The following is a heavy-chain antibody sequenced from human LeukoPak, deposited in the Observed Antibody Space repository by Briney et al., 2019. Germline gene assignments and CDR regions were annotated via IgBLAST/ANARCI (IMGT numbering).Heavy chain of an antibody. D-gene: IGHD3-10*01. Sequence: GGSLRLSCAASGFTVSSNYMSWVRQAPGKGLEWVSSISSSSSYIYYAASVKGRFTISRDNAKNSLYLQMNSLRAEDTAVYYCARSLYGSGSYYTLDTFDIWGQGTMVTVSS. V-gene: IGHV3-21*01. J-gene: IGHJ3*02. CDR3: ARSLYGSGSYYTLDTFDI. CDR1: GFTVSSNY. CDR2: ISSSSSYI.